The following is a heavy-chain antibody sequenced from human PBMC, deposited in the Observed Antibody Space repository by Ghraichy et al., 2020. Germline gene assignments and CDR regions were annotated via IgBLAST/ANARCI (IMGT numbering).Heavy chain of an antibody. CDR3: ARGLGYSYGQSYNWFDP. CDR2: ISSSSSYT. D-gene: IGHD5-18*01. J-gene: IGHJ5*02. V-gene: IGHV3-11*06. CDR1: GFTFSDYY. Sequence: GSLRLSCAASGFTFSDYYMSWIRQAPGKGLEWVSYISSSSSYTNYADSVKGRFTISRDNAKNSLYLQMNSLRAEDTAVYYCARGLGYSYGQSYNWFDPWGQGTLVTVSS.